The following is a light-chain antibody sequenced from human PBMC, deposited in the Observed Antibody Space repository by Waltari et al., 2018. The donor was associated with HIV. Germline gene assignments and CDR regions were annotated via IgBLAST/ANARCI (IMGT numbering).Light chain of an antibody. CDR3: YSTDSSGNHVV. J-gene: IGLJ2*01. CDR2: EDS. V-gene: IGLV3-10*01. Sequence: SYELTQPPSVSVSPGQTARITCSGDALPKKYAYWYQQKSGQAPVLVIYEDSKRPSGIPERFSGSSSGTRATVTISGAQVEDEADYYCYSTDSSGNHVVFGGGTKLTVL. CDR1: ALPKKY.